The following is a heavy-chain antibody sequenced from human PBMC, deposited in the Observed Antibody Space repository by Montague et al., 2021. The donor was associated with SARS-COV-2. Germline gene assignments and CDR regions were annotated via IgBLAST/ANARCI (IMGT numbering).Heavy chain of an antibody. CDR3: ARTGDACTRYYFDY. D-gene: IGHD1-1*01. CDR2: IYSSGST. V-gene: IGHV4-59*02. Sequence: SETLSLTCSVSSGSASSDYWSWIRQPPGKGLEWMGYIYSSGSTSYNHSLKSRGTMTIDTAKNQHSLRLSSVTAADTAVYYCARTGDACTRYYFDYWGQGTLVTVSS. J-gene: IGHJ4*02. CDR1: SGSASSDY.